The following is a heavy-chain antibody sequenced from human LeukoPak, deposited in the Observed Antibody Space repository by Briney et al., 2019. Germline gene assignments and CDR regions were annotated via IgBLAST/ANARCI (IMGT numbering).Heavy chain of an antibody. J-gene: IGHJ4*02. CDR2: IYSGGST. Sequence: PGGSLRLSCAASGFTVSSNYMSWVRQAPGKGLEWVSVIYSGGSTYYADSVKGRFTISRDNSKDTLYLQMNSLRAEDTAVYYCARDPYGHADYWGQGTLVTVSS. V-gene: IGHV3-66*01. CDR1: GFTVSSNY. CDR3: ARDPYGHADY. D-gene: IGHD2-8*01.